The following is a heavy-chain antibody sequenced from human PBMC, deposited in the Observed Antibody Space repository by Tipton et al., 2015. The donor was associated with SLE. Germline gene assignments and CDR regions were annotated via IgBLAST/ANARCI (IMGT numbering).Heavy chain of an antibody. D-gene: IGHD6-13*01. CDR3: ARMFRAASGGFDY. J-gene: IGHJ4*02. CDR1: GYSISSGYY. CDR2: IFHTGST. Sequence: TLSLTCAVSGYSISSGYYWGWIRQPPGKGLEWIATIFHTGSTYYNPSLKSRVTRSVDTSKNQFSLRVSSVIAADTAVYYCARMFRAASGGFDYWGQGTLVTVSS. V-gene: IGHV4-38-2*01.